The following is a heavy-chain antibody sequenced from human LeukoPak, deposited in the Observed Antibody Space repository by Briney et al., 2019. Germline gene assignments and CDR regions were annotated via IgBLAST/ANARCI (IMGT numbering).Heavy chain of an antibody. Sequence: SVKVSCKASGGTFSSYAISWVRQAPGQGLEWMGRIIPIFGTANYAQKFQGRVTITTDESTSTAYKELSSLRSEDTAVYYCARDGGYSYGLYFDYWGQGTLVTVSS. D-gene: IGHD5-18*01. J-gene: IGHJ4*02. V-gene: IGHV1-69*05. CDR1: GGTFSSYA. CDR2: IIPIFGTA. CDR3: ARDGGYSYGLYFDY.